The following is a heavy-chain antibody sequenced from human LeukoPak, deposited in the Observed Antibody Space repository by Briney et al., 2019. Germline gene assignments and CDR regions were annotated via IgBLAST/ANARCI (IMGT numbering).Heavy chain of an antibody. CDR2: IYHSGST. CDR3: ARVTGYSSGWSPYYFDY. CDR1: GYSISSGYY. D-gene: IGHD6-19*01. V-gene: IGHV4-38-2*02. Sequence: SETLSLTCTVSGYSISSGYYWGWIRQPPGKGLEWIGSIYHSGSTYCNPSLKSRVTISVDTSKNQFSLKLSSVTAADTAVYYCARVTGYSSGWSPYYFDYWGQGTLVTVSS. J-gene: IGHJ4*02.